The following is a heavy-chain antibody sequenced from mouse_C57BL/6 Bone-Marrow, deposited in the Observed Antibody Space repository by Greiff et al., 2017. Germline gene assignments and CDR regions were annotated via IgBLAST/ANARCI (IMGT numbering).Heavy chain of an antibody. CDR1: GYTFTSYW. CDR2: IDPSDSYT. CDR3: ARPYSNYPYYAMDY. Sequence: QVQLQQPGAELVRPGTSVKLSCKASGYTFTSYWVHWVKQRPGQGLEWIGVIDPSDSYTNYNQKFKGKATLTVDTSSSTAYMQLSSLTSEDSAVYYCARPYSNYPYYAMDYWGQGTSVTVSS. J-gene: IGHJ4*01. V-gene: IGHV1-59*01. D-gene: IGHD2-5*01.